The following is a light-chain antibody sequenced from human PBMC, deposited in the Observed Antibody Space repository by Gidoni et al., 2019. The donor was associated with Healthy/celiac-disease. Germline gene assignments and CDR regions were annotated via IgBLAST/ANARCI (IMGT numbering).Light chain of an antibody. J-gene: IGKJ5*01. V-gene: IGKV3-11*01. CDR2: DSS. CDR1: QSVSSY. Sequence: EIMLTQPPAPLSLSAGVRATFSCRASQSVSSYLAWYHKKPGQAPRPLLYDSSNRATGIPARFSGSGSGTGLTFTLSSLEPEDFAVYYCQQRSNWPPSITFGQGTRLEIK. CDR3: QQRSNWPPSIT.